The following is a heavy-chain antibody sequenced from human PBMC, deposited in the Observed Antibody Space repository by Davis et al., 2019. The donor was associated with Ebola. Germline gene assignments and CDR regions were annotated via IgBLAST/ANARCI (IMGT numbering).Heavy chain of an antibody. CDR3: AKVATMVRGVTMFDY. D-gene: IGHD3-10*01. CDR2: ISSDGDNN. V-gene: IGHV3-30*04. CDR1: GFTSSSYT. J-gene: IGHJ4*02. Sequence: PGGPLRPSCAASGFTSSSYTLHWVRQAPGKGLEWVAVISSDGDNNYHADFVQGQFTIPRDTFRNTLYLQMDGLRVDDTAVYYCAKVATMVRGVTMFDYWGQGTLVTVSS.